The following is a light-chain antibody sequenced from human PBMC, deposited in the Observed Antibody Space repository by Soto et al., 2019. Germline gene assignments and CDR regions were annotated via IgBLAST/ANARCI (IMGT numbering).Light chain of an antibody. V-gene: IGLV1-36*01. CDR3: AVWDDSLNGVV. CDR1: SSNVGNNA. Sequence: QSVLTQPPSVSEAPRQRVTISCSGSSSNVGNNAVNWYQQLPGQAPKLLIYYDDVLPSVVSDRFSGSKSGTSASLAISGLQAEDEADYYCAVWDDSLNGVVFGGGTKLTVL. CDR2: YDD. J-gene: IGLJ2*01.